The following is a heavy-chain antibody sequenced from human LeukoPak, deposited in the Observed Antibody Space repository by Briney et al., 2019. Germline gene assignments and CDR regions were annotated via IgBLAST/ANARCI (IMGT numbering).Heavy chain of an antibody. Sequence: GGSLRLSCAASGFTFSSYSMNWVRQAPGKGLEWVSYISSSSSTIYYADSVKGRFTISRDNAKNSLYLQMSSLRAEDTAVYYCARGITMVRGVGGGGYWGQGTLVTVSS. D-gene: IGHD3-10*01. J-gene: IGHJ4*02. CDR2: ISSSSSTI. CDR3: ARGITMVRGVGGGGY. V-gene: IGHV3-48*04. CDR1: GFTFSSYS.